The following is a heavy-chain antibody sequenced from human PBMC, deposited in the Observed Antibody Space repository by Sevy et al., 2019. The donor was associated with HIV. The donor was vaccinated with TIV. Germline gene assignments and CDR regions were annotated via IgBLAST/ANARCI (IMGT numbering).Heavy chain of an antibody. CDR3: VRGGAFDI. D-gene: IGHD3-16*01. V-gene: IGHV4-38-2*01. CDR1: GYSISSGYS. J-gene: IGHJ3*02. Sequence: SETLSLTCAVSGYSISSGYSWGWVRQPPGKGLEWIGSGFHNGNTYFSPSLKSRVAISLETSKNQFSLKMSSVTAADTAVYYCVRGGAFDIWGQGTMVTVSS. CDR2: GFHNGNT.